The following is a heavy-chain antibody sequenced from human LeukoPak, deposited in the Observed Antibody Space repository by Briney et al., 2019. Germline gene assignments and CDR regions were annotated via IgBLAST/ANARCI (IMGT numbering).Heavy chain of an antibody. J-gene: IGHJ5*02. CDR1: EFTFSSYS. Sequence: LRLSCAASEFTFSSYSMNWVRQPPGKGLEWIGYIYYSGSTYYNPSLKSRVTISVDTSKNQFSLKLSSVTAADTAVYYCAREYGDDNWFDPWGQGTLVTVSS. CDR2: IYYSGST. V-gene: IGHV4-30-4*08. CDR3: AREYGDDNWFDP. D-gene: IGHD2-21*02.